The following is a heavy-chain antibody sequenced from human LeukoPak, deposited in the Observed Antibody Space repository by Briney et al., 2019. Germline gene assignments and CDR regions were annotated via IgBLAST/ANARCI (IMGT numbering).Heavy chain of an antibody. J-gene: IGHJ4*02. V-gene: IGHV4-39*01. Sequence: SETLFLTCTVSGVSISSSNSYWGWIRQPPGKGLEWIGSIYYSGNTYYNASLKSQVSISIDTSKNQFSLRLTSVTAADTAAYYCARQTGSGLFILPGGQGTLVTVSS. CDR1: GVSISSSNSY. CDR3: ARQTGSGLFILP. D-gene: IGHD3/OR15-3a*01. CDR2: IYYSGNT.